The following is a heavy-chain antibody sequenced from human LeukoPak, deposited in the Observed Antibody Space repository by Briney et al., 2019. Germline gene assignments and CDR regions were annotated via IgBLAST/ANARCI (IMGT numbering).Heavy chain of an antibody. CDR1: GFTFSIYT. Sequence: GGSLRLSCAASGFTFSIYTMNWVRQAAGKGLEWVSLISDSSYYIYYADSVKGRFTISRDNAKNSLYLQMNSLSAEDTAVYYCARDYGGNPDYWGQGTLVTVSP. V-gene: IGHV3-21*04. D-gene: IGHD4-23*01. CDR3: ARDYGGNPDY. CDR2: ISDSSYYI. J-gene: IGHJ4*02.